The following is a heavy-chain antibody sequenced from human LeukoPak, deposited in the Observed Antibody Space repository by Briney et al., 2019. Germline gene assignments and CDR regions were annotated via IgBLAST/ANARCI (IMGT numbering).Heavy chain of an antibody. CDR3: AKRGNPAVGHLYLDV. Sequence: GGSLRLSCAASGFTFSSYDMSWVRQAPGKGLEWVSSITLSGANTFYADSVMGRFTISRDNSKNTLYLQMNSLRAEDTAVYFCAKRGNPAVGHLYLDVWGKGTTVSVSS. J-gene: IGHJ6*03. CDR2: ITLSGANT. CDR1: GFTFSSYD. V-gene: IGHV3-23*01. D-gene: IGHD2-2*01.